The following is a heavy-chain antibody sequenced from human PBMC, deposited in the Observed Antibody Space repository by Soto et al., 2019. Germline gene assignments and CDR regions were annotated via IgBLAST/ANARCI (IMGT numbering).Heavy chain of an antibody. V-gene: IGHV2-5*02. CDR3: AHTTTVHTFDY. CDR2: IYWDDDK. Sequence: QITLRESGPTRVKPTQTLTLTCTFSGFSLSTSGEGVGWIRQPPGKALEWLALIYWDDDKRYSPSLKSRLTITKETSKTQVVLTMTNMDPVDTATYYCAHTTTVHTFDYWGLGTLVTVSS. D-gene: IGHD4-17*01. CDR1: GFSLSTSGEG. J-gene: IGHJ4*02.